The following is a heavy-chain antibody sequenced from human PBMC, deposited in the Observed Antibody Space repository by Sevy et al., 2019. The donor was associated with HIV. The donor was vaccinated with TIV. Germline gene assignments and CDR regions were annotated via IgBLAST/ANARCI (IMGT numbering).Heavy chain of an antibody. J-gene: IGHJ6*03. CDR1: GGSISSYY. Sequence: SETLSLTCTVSGGSISSYYWSWIRQPPGKGLEWIGYIYYSGSTNYNPSLKSRVTISVDTSKNQFSLKLSSVTAADTAVYYCARGSSGYALDYYYYYYMDVWGKGTTVTVSS. CDR3: ARGSSGYALDYYYYYYMDV. D-gene: IGHD5-12*01. V-gene: IGHV4-59*01. CDR2: IYYSGST.